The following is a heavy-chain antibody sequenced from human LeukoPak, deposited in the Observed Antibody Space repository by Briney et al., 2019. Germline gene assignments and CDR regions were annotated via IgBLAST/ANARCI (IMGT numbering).Heavy chain of an antibody. D-gene: IGHD4-17*01. CDR2: IWYDENNE. CDR1: GFILSNYG. V-gene: IGHV3-33*01. CDR3: AREWGYGDPFGFLDY. J-gene: IGHJ4*02. Sequence: GGSLRLSCAASGFILSNYGMHWVRQAPGKGLEWVAVIWYDENNEYYTDSVKGRFTISRDNSKNTLYLQMNSLRAEDTAVYYCAREWGYGDPFGFLDYWGQGTLVTVSS.